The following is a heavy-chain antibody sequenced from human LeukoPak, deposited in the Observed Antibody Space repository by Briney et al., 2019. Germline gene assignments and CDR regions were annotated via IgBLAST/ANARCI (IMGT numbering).Heavy chain of an antibody. D-gene: IGHD5-12*01. CDR1: GGSFSGYY. J-gene: IGHJ4*02. CDR3: ARSRGYFDY. CDR2: INHSGST. Sequence: SETLSLTCAVYGGSFSGYYWSWIRQPPGKGLEWIGEINHSGSTNYNPSLKSRVTISVDTSKNQFSLKLSSVTAADTAVYYCARSRGYFDYWGQGTLVTVSP. V-gene: IGHV4-34*01.